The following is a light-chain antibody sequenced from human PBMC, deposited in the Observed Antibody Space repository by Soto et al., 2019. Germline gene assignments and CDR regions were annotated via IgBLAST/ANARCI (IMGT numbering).Light chain of an antibody. V-gene: IGKV3-11*01. Sequence: EIVMAQSPATLSVSRGERATLSCGASQSVSSYLAWYQQKPGQAPRLLIYDASNRATGIPARFSGSGSGTDFTLTISSLEPEDFAVYYCQQRSNWPTFGQGTKVDIK. CDR3: QQRSNWPT. CDR2: DAS. CDR1: QSVSSY. J-gene: IGKJ1*01.